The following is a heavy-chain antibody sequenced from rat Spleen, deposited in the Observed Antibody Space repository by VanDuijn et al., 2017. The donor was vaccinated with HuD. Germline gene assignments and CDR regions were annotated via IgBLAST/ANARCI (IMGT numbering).Heavy chain of an antibody. V-gene: IGHV5-20*01. CDR1: GFTFSDYY. J-gene: IGHJ4*01. CDR3: ARPHSSHYVMDA. D-gene: IGHD1-8*01. CDR2: ISYDGGST. Sequence: EVQLVASGGGLVQPGRSLKLSCAASGFTFSDYYMAWVRQAPTKGLEWVASISYDGGSTYYRDSVKGRFTISRDNAKSSLYLQMDSLRSEDTATYYCARPHSSHYVMDAWGQGASVTVSS.